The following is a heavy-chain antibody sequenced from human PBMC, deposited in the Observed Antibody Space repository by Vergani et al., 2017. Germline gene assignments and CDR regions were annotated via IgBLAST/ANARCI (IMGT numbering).Heavy chain of an antibody. CDR3: ARDRYCSSTSCYHYYYGMDV. J-gene: IGHJ6*02. D-gene: IGHD2-2*01. CDR2: INHSGST. Sequence: QVQLQQWGAGLLKPSETLSLTCAVYGGSFSGYYWSWIRQPPGKGLEWIGEINHSGSTNYNPSLKSRVTISVDTSKNQFSLKLSSVTAADTAVYYCARDRYCSSTSCYHYYYGMDVWGQGTTVTVSS. CDR1: GGSFSGYY. V-gene: IGHV4-34*01.